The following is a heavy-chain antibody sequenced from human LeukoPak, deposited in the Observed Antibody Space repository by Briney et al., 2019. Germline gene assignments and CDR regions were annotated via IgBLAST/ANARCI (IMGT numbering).Heavy chain of an antibody. CDR3: ARDHSSSWYPLFDY. J-gene: IGHJ4*02. D-gene: IGHD6-13*01. V-gene: IGHV4-30-4*01. CDR2: IYYSGST. CDR1: GGSISSGDYY. Sequence: SETLSLTCTVSGGSISSGDYYWSWIRQPPGKGLEWIGYIYYSGSTYYNPSLKSRVTISVDTSKNQFSLKLSSVTAADTAVYYCARDHSSSWYPLFDYWGQGTLVTVSS.